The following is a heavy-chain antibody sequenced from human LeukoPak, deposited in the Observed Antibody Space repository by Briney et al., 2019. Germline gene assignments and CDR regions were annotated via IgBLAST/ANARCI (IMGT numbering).Heavy chain of an antibody. J-gene: IGHJ4*02. CDR2: ISGSGDTT. Sequence: PGGSLRLSCAASGFTSSNNAMSWVRQAPGKGLEWVSGISGSGDTTYYADSVKGRFTISRDNSKNMLYLQMNSLRAEDTAVYYCAEDKSLAAYTLDYWGQGTLVTVFS. CDR3: AEDKSLAAYTLDY. CDR1: GFTSSNNA. D-gene: IGHD6-6*01. V-gene: IGHV3-23*01.